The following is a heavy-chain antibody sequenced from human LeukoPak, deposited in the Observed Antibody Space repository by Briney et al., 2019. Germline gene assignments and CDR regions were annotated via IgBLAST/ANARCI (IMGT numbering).Heavy chain of an antibody. J-gene: IGHJ4*02. Sequence: SETLSLTCAVYGGSFSGYYWSWIRQPPGKRLEWIGEINHSGSTNYNPSLKSRVTISVDTSKNQFSLKLSSVTAADTAVYYCARASITYYYDSSALEWGQGTLVTVSS. CDR3: ARASITYYYDSSALE. D-gene: IGHD3-22*01. CDR2: INHSGST. CDR1: GGSFSGYY. V-gene: IGHV4-34*01.